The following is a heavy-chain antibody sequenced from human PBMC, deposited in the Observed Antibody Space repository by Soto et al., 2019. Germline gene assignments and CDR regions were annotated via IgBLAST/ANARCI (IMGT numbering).Heavy chain of an antibody. J-gene: IGHJ6*02. CDR1: GGYIIISNW. Sequence: TSEPQCLTCSVSGGYIIISNWWSWVLHPPGKGLEWIGEIYHSGSTNYNPSLKSRVTISVDKSKNQFSLKLSSVTAADTAVYYCARDMVRGYYYGMDVWGQGPTVTVSS. D-gene: IGHD3-10*01. CDR3: ARDMVRGYYYGMDV. CDR2: IYHSGST. V-gene: IGHV4-4*02.